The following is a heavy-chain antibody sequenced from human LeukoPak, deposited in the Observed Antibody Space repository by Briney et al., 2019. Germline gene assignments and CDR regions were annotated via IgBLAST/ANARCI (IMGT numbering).Heavy chain of an antibody. V-gene: IGHV1-69*05. Sequence: ASVKVSCKASGGTFSSYAISWVRQAPGQGLEWMGRIIPIFGTANYAQKFQGRVTITTDESTSTAYMELSSLRSEDTAVYYCAREGGGSYLTRDFGYWGQGALVTVSS. J-gene: IGHJ4*02. CDR1: GGTFSSYA. D-gene: IGHD3-16*01. CDR3: AREGGGSYLTRDFGY. CDR2: IIPIFGTA.